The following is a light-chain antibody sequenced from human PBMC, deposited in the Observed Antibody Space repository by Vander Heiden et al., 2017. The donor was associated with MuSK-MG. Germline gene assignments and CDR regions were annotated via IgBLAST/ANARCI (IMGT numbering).Light chain of an antibody. CDR3: QPRTNGPPKYT. V-gene: IGKV3-11*01. J-gene: IGKJ2*01. CDR2: DAS. CDR1: QSVRSY. Sequence: EIVLTQSPATLSLSPGERATLSCRASQSVRSYLACYQQKPGQAPRLLIYDASNRATGIPARFSGSGSGTDFTLTISSLEPEDVAVYYSQPRTNGPPKYTFGQGTKLEIK.